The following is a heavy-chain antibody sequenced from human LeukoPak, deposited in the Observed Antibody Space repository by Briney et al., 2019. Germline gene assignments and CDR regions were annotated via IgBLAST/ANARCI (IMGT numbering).Heavy chain of an antibody. CDR2: IYTSGRI. Sequence: SETLSLTCTVSGASISSYRWSWVRQPPGKGLEWLGYIYTSGRIDYNPSLKSRVTMSVDTSKNQLSMELRFLTAADTAVYYCATSYDAKTAPYDLWGQGTLVTVSS. CDR3: ATSYDAKTAPYDL. D-gene: IGHD3-3*01. J-gene: IGHJ5*02. CDR1: GASISSYR. V-gene: IGHV4-4*09.